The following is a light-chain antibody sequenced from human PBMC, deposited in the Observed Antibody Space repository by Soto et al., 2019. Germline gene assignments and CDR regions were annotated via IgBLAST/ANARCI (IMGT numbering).Light chain of an antibody. Sequence: QSVLTQPPSVSGAPGQRITISCTGNSSNIGAGYDVHWYQQLPGTAPKVVIYGNSNRPSGVPDRFSGSKSGTSASLAITGLQAEDEADYYCQSYDSSLSGYVFGTGTKVTVL. CDR2: GNS. CDR3: QSYDSSLSGYV. V-gene: IGLV1-40*01. CDR1: SSNIGAGYD. J-gene: IGLJ1*01.